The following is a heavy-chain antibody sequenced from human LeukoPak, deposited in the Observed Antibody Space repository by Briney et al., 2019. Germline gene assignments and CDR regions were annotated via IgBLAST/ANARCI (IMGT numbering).Heavy chain of an antibody. CDR1: GGSISVHY. D-gene: IGHD2-2*01. CDR3: ARHGLSVVVPAAIPVWFDP. J-gene: IGHJ5*02. V-gene: IGHV4-59*08. Sequence: SETLSLTCTVSGGSISVHYWSWIRQPRGKGLVWLGYIYYTGRHNYNPSLKSRVTISVDTSKNQFSLKLSSVTAADTAVYYCARHGLSVVVPAAIPVWFDPWGQGTLVTVSS. CDR2: IYYTGRH.